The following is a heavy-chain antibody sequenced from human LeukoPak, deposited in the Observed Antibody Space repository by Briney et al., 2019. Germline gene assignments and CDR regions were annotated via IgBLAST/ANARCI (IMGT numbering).Heavy chain of an antibody. CDR2: TTGSGATT. CDR3: ARSWYFDL. CDR1: GFTFSIYV. V-gene: IGHV3-23*01. Sequence: GGSLRLSCAPSGFTFSIYVMTWARQAPGEGLEWVTTTTGSGATTDYADSVKGRFTISRDNSKNTLSLQMNSMRAEDTAVYYCARSWYFDLWGRGTLVTVSS. J-gene: IGHJ2*01.